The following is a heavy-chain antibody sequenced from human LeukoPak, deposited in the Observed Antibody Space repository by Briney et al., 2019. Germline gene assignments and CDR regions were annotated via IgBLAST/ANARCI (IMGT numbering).Heavy chain of an antibody. V-gene: IGHV5-51*03. J-gene: IGHJ5*02. Sequence: GESLKISCKASGQSFTNYWIGWVRQMPGKGLEWMGIIHPLDSTTLYTPSFHGQVTISADKSISTAYLQWSSLQPSDTAMYYCARRYYHSTEFDPWGQGTLVTVSS. CDR1: GQSFTNYW. D-gene: IGHD3-22*01. CDR2: IHPLDSTT. CDR3: ARRYYHSTEFDP.